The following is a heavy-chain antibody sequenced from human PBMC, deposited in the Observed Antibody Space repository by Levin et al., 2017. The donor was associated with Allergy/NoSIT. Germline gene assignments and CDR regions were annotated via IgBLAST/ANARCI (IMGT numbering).Heavy chain of an antibody. CDR2: ISWTSATT. CDR1: GFSFNDYA. CDR3: VKDVGSNSWYYFDF. J-gene: IGHJ4*02. Sequence: SCAASGFSFNDYAMHWVRQAPGKGLEWVSGISWTSATTDYADSVQGRFTISRDNAKNSLFLQMDSLRPEDTALYYCVKDVGSNSWYYFDFWGQGTLVTVSS. D-gene: IGHD6-13*01. V-gene: IGHV3-9*01.